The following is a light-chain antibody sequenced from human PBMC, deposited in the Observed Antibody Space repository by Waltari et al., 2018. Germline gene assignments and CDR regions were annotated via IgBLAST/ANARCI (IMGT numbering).Light chain of an antibody. CDR3: QHLNSDPLT. J-gene: IGKJ4*01. CDR2: AAS. V-gene: IGKV1-9*01. Sequence: IQLTQSQSSLSASIGDSVTFSCRASQGISSHLAWFQQRPGKAPKLLIYAASTLQSAVPSRFSGSGSGTDFTLTISSLQPEDVATYYCQHLNSDPLTFGGGTKVEI. CDR1: QGISSH.